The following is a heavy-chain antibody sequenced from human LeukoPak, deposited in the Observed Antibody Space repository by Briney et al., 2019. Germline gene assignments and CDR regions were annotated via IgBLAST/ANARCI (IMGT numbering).Heavy chain of an antibody. CDR3: ARVPRLGYCSGGSCRKFSWFDP. V-gene: IGHV4-34*01. J-gene: IGHJ5*02. D-gene: IGHD2-15*01. Sequence: SETLSLTCAVYGGSFSGYYWSWIRQPPGKGLEWIGEINHSGSTNYNPSLKSRVTISVDTPKNQFSLKLSSVTAADTAVYYCARVPRLGYCSGGSCRKFSWFDPWGQGTLVTVSS. CDR2: INHSGST. CDR1: GGSFSGYY.